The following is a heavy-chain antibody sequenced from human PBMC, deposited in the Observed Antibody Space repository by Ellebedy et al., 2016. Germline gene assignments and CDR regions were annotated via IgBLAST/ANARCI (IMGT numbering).Heavy chain of an antibody. CDR1: GGSISSGGYY. J-gene: IGHJ3*02. CDR2: IYYSGST. V-gene: IGHV4-31*03. Sequence: LRLSXTVSGGSISSGGYYWSWIRQHPGKGLEWIGYIYYSGSTYYNPSLKSRVTISVDTSKNQFSLKLSSVTAADTAVYYCARDGEGTMVRGSDAFDIWGQGTMVTVSS. D-gene: IGHD3-10*01. CDR3: ARDGEGTMVRGSDAFDI.